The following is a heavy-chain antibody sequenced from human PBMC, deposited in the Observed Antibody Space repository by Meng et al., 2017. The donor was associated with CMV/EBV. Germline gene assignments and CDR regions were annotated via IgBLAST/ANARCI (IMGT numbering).Heavy chain of an antibody. V-gene: IGHV1-2*02. CDR1: GYTFTGYY. Sequence: ASVKVSCKASGYTFTGYYMHWVRQAPGQGLEWMGWINTNSGGTNYAQKFQGRVTMTRDTSISTAYMELSRLRSDDTAVYYCARYAIAAAGLAAFDIWGQGTMVTVS. CDR2: INTNSGGT. D-gene: IGHD6-13*01. CDR3: ARYAIAAAGLAAFDI. J-gene: IGHJ3*02.